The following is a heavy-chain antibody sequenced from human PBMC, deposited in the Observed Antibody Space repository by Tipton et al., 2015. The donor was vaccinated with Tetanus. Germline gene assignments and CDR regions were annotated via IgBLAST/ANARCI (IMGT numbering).Heavy chain of an antibody. D-gene: IGHD6-13*01. V-gene: IGHV4-31*11. Sequence: TLSLTCDVSGASFRLGGYFWSWVRQHPGRGLEWIGNIQSTGNTHYNPSVESRASISLDTSTNQFYLRLRSVTVADTAVYYCARDQLGYSDRDALDVWGRGTMVTVSS. CDR3: ARDQLGYSDRDALDV. J-gene: IGHJ3*01. CDR1: GASFRLGGYF. CDR2: IQSTGNT.